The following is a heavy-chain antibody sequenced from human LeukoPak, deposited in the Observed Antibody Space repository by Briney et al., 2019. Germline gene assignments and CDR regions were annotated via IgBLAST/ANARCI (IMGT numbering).Heavy chain of an antibody. V-gene: IGHV3-30*18. Sequence: GGSLRLSCAASGFTFSSYGMHWVRQAPGKGLEWVEVISYDGSNKYYADSVKGRFTISRDNSKNSLYLQMNSLRAEDTALYYCAKAPGVMITFGGVINWGQGTLVTVSS. CDR1: GFTFSSYG. CDR2: ISYDGSNK. CDR3: AKAPGVMITFGGVIN. J-gene: IGHJ4*02. D-gene: IGHD3-16*01.